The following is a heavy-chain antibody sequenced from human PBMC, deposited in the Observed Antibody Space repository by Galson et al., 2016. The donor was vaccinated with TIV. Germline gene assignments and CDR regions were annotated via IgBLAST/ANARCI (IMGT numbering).Heavy chain of an antibody. CDR1: GYSFTAFT. V-gene: IGHV1-3*01. Sequence: SVKVSCKASGYSFTAFTMHWVRQAPGQRLEWMGWISVRNGYTKYSENLQARVTITRDSSATTAYMELGSLKTEDTAVYYCAREADYGSGSLYFDYWGQGTLVTVSS. D-gene: IGHD3-16*01. CDR3: AREADYGSGSLYFDY. CDR2: ISVRNGYT. J-gene: IGHJ4*02.